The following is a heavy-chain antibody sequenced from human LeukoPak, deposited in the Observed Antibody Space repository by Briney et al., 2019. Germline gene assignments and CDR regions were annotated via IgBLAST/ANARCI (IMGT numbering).Heavy chain of an antibody. Sequence: TGGSLRLSCAASGFTFSSYWMSWVRQAPGKGLEWVANIKQDGSEKYYVDSVKGRFSISRDNAKNSLYLQMNSLRAEDTAVYYCARWYKDIVVVPAAIEWNYMDVWGKGTTVTVSS. CDR2: IKQDGSEK. V-gene: IGHV3-7*01. CDR3: ARWYKDIVVVPAAIEWNYMDV. CDR1: GFTFSSYW. J-gene: IGHJ6*03. D-gene: IGHD2-2*01.